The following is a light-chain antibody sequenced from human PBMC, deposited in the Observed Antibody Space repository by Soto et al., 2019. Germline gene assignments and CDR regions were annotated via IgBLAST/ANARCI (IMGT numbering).Light chain of an antibody. V-gene: IGKV2-28*01. CDR2: LGS. CDR1: QSLLHSNGYNY. J-gene: IGKJ2*01. Sequence: DIVMTQSPLSLPVTPGEPASISCRSSQSLLHSNGYNYLDWYLQKPGQSPQLLIYLGSNRASGVPDRFSGSGSGTDCTVKISRVDAEDVALYYCIQGLRTPRYTFSQGTKREIK. CDR3: IQGLRTPRYT.